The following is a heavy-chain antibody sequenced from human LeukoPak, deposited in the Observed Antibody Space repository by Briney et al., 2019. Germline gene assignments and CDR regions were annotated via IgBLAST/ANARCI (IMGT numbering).Heavy chain of an antibody. J-gene: IGHJ5*02. CDR3: ARGWAYSSSWFDP. V-gene: IGHV1-69*02. Sequence: GASVKVSCKASGGTFSSYTISWVRQAPGQGLEWMGRIIPILGIANYAQKFQGRVTITADKSTSTAYMELSSLRSEDTAVYYCARGWAYSSSWFDPWGQGTLVTVSS. CDR2: IIPILGIA. D-gene: IGHD6-13*01. CDR1: GGTFSSYT.